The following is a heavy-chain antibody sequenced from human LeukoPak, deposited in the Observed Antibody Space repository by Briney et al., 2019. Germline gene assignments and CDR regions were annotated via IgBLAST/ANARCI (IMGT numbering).Heavy chain of an antibody. D-gene: IGHD3-10*01. Sequence: SETLSLTCAVYGGSFSGYYWSWIRQPPGKGLEWIGEINHSGSTNYNPSLKSRVTISVDTSKNQFSLKLRSVTAADTAVYYCARAGKQTLDYWGQGTLVTVSS. CDR2: INHSGST. J-gene: IGHJ4*02. CDR1: GGSFSGYY. V-gene: IGHV4-34*01. CDR3: ARAGKQTLDY.